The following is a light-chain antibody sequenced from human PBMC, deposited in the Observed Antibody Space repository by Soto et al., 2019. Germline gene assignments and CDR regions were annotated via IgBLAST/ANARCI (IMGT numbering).Light chain of an antibody. V-gene: IGLV1-51*01. CDR1: SSNIGNNY. Sequence: QSVLTQPPSVSAAPGQTVTISCSGSSSNIGNNYVSWYQQLPGTAPKLLIYDNDQRPSGIPDRFSGSKSGTSATLGITGLQTGDEADYYCGTWDSSLSAVFGGGTKVTVL. CDR2: DND. J-gene: IGLJ2*01. CDR3: GTWDSSLSAV.